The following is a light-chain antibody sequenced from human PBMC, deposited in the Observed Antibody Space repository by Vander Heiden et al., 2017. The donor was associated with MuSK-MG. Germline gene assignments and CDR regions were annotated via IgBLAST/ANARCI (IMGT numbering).Light chain of an antibody. CDR3: QVWDSSSDHPV. V-gene: IGLV3-21*04. CDR1: NIGSKS. CDR2: YDS. J-gene: IGLJ1*01. Sequence: YVLTQPPSVSVAPGKTARITCGGNNIGSKSVHWYQQKPGQAPVLVIYYDSERPSGIPERFSGSNSGNTATLTISRVEAGDEADYYCQVWDSSSDHPVFGTGTKVTVL.